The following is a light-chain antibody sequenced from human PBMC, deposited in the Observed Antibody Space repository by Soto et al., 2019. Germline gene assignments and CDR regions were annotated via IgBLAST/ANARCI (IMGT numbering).Light chain of an antibody. V-gene: IGKV2-30*02. CDR2: KVS. J-gene: IGKJ1*01. CDR3: MEGTHWPWT. Sequence: DVVMTQSPHSLPVTLGQPATISCRSRQGLIHSDGDTYLNWFQQRPGQSPRRLIYKVSDRDSGVPDRFSRSGSGTDFTLKISRVEAEDVEIYYCMEGTHWPWTFGKGTAVEIK. CDR1: QGLIHSDGDTY.